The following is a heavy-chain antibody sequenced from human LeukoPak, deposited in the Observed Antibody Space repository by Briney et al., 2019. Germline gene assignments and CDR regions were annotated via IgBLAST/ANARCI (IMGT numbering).Heavy chain of an antibody. CDR2: IYSGGST. CDR1: GFTVSSNY. V-gene: IGHV3-66*01. J-gene: IGHJ3*02. Sequence: PGGSLRLSCAASGFTVSSNYMSWVRQAPGKGLEWVSVIYSGGSTYYADPVKGRFTISRDNSKNTLYLQMNSLRAEDTAVYYCARDPYYYDSSGYSHDAFDIWGQGTMVTVSS. D-gene: IGHD3-22*01. CDR3: ARDPYYYDSSGYSHDAFDI.